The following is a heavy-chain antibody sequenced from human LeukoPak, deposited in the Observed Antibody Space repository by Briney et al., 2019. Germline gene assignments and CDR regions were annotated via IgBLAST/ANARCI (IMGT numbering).Heavy chain of an antibody. CDR3: ARDSGWFRFDY. CDR2: LYSGGNR. Sequence: PGGSLRLSCVVSGFTVSSNYMSWVRQAPGKGLEWVSVLYSGGNRYHADSVKGRFTISRDNSKNTLYLQMNSLRAEDTAVYYCARDSGWFRFDYWGQGTLVTVSS. J-gene: IGHJ4*02. CDR1: GFTVSSNY. D-gene: IGHD6-13*01. V-gene: IGHV3-53*01.